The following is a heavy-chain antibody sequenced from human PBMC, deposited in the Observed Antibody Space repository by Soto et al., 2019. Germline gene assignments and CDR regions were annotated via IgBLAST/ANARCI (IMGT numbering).Heavy chain of an antibody. CDR2: IYASGST. V-gene: IGHV4-4*07. D-gene: IGHD2-15*01. J-gene: IGHJ4*02. CDR1: CDSISSYY. Sequence: SETLSLSCSVSCDSISSYYWSWIRQPAGKGREWIGRIYASGSTDSNPSLKSRLSMSVETSKKQFSLKLSSVTAADTAVYYCAREKRAYCSGASCYYLDYWGQGTLVTVSS. CDR3: AREKRAYCSGASCYYLDY.